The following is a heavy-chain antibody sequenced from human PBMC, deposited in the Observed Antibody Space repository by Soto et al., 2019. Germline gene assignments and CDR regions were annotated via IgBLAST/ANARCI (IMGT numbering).Heavy chain of an antibody. J-gene: IGHJ4*02. CDR1: GGSISSSSYY. V-gene: IGHV4-39*01. Sequence: SETLSLTCTVSGGSISSSSYYWGWIRQPPGKGLEWIGSIYYSGSTYYNPPLKSRVTISVDTSKNQFSLKLSSVTAADTAVYYCARLVEYYDILTGYCYYFDYWGQGTLVTVSS. D-gene: IGHD3-9*01. CDR3: ARLVEYYDILTGYCYYFDY. CDR2: IYYSGST.